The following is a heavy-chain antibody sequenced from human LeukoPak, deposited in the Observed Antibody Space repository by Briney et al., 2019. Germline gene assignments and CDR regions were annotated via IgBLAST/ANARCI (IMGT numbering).Heavy chain of an antibody. D-gene: IGHD3-22*01. J-gene: IGHJ3*02. Sequence: GGSLRLSCAASGFSVSTNFMSWVRQAPGKGLEWVSSFYRGGSTRYVDSVKGRFTTSRDRSKNTMYLQMNSLRVEDTAVYYCARYYDSSGYTQGAFDIWGQGTMVTVS. CDR2: FYRGGST. CDR1: GFSVSTNF. CDR3: ARYYDSSGYTQGAFDI. V-gene: IGHV3-66*02.